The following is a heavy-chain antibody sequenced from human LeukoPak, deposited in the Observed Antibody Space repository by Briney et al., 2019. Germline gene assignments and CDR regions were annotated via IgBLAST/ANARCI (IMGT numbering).Heavy chain of an antibody. CDR1: GGSISSGDSY. Sequence: SETLSLTCTVSGGSISSGDSYWRWIRQPPGKGLEWIAYIYNSGSTYYNPSLKSRVTTSIDTSKNQLSLNLTSVTAADTAVYYCAREKGYSNAFDIWGQGTMVTVSS. CDR2: IYNSGST. J-gene: IGHJ3*02. CDR3: AREKGYSNAFDI. D-gene: IGHD2-21*01. V-gene: IGHV4-30-4*01.